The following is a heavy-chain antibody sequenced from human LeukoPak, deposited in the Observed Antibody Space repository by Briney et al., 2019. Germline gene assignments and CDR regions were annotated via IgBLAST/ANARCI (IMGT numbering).Heavy chain of an antibody. CDR3: ASNYYDSSGYYYNDAFDI. V-gene: IGHV4-59*01. J-gene: IGHJ3*02. Sequence: TSETLSLTCTVSGGSISSYYWSWIRQPPGKGLEWIGYIYYSGSTNYNPSLKSRVTISVDTSKNQFSLKLSSVTAADTAVYYCASNYYDSSGYYYNDAFDIWGQGTMVTVSS. CDR2: IYYSGST. CDR1: GGSISSYY. D-gene: IGHD3-22*01.